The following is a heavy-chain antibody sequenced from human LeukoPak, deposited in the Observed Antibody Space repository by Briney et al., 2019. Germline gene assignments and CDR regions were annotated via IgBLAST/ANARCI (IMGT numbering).Heavy chain of an antibody. Sequence: GGSLRLSCAASGFTFSSNAMSWVRQAPGKGLEWVSSISGSGGSTYYADSVKGRFTISRDNSKNTLYLQMNSLRVEDTAVYYCAKDTSSELPYYYSGMDVWGQGTTVTVSS. CDR2: ISGSGGST. J-gene: IGHJ6*02. V-gene: IGHV3-23*01. CDR1: GFTFSSNA. CDR3: AKDTSSELPYYYSGMDV. D-gene: IGHD6-25*01.